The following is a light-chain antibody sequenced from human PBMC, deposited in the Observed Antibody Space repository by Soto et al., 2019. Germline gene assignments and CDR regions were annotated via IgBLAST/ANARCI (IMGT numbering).Light chain of an antibody. CDR3: CAYADTFYV. J-gene: IGLJ1*01. Sequence: QSALTQPRSVSGSPGQSVTISCTGTSSDVGSYKDVSWYQHHPGKVPKLMIYDVSERPSGVPDRFSGFKSGNTASLTISGLQAEDEANYYCCAYADTFYVFGTGTKLTVL. CDR1: SSDVGSYKD. CDR2: DVS. V-gene: IGLV2-11*01.